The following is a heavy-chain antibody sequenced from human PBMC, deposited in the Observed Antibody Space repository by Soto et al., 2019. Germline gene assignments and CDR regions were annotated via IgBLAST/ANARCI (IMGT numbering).Heavy chain of an antibody. Sequence: SETLSLTCAVYGGSFSGYYWSWIRQPPGKGLEWIGEINHSGSTNYNPSLKSRVTISVDTSKNQLSLKLSSVTAADTAVYYCARVDVGSGWRIDGYWGQGTLVTVS. CDR3: ARVDVGSGWRIDGY. J-gene: IGHJ4*02. CDR1: GGSFSGYY. CDR2: INHSGST. D-gene: IGHD6-19*01. V-gene: IGHV4-34*01.